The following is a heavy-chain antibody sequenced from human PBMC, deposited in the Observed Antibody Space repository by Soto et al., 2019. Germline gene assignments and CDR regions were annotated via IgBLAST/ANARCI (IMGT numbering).Heavy chain of an antibody. V-gene: IGHV1-18*04. CDR1: GYTFTSYG. Sequence: RASVKVSCKASGYTFTSYGISWVRQAPGQGLEWMGWISAYNGNTNYAQKLQGRVTMTTDTSTSTAYMELRSLRSDDTAVYYCAREVNDFWSGSHGMDVWGQGTTVTVSS. J-gene: IGHJ6*02. CDR2: ISAYNGNT. D-gene: IGHD3-3*01. CDR3: AREVNDFWSGSHGMDV.